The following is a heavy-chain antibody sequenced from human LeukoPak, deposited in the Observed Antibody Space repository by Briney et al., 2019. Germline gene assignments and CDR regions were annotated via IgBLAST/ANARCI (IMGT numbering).Heavy chain of an antibody. D-gene: IGHD1-20*01. Sequence: PSETLSLTCTVSGGSISSGDYYWSWIRQHPGKGLEWIGYIYYTGNTYYNPSLKSRVTISVDTSKNQFSLKLSSVTAADTAVYYCARGYFPDYWGQGTLVTVSS. J-gene: IGHJ4*02. CDR1: GGSISSGDYY. CDR3: ARGYFPDY. V-gene: IGHV4-31*03. CDR2: IYYTGNT.